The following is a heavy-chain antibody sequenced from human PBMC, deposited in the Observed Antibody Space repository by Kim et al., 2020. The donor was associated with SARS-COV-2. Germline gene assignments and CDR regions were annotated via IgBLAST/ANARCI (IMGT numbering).Heavy chain of an antibody. CDR2: ISYDGSNK. CDR1: GFTFSSYG. D-gene: IGHD5-18*01. J-gene: IGHJ3*02. CDR3: AKDMGSYGSTYDAFDI. Sequence: GGSLRLSCAASGFTFSSYGMHWVRQAPGKGLEWVAVISYDGSNKYYADSVKGRFTISRDNSKNTLYLQMNSLRAEDTAVYYCAKDMGSYGSTYDAFDIWG. V-gene: IGHV3-30*18.